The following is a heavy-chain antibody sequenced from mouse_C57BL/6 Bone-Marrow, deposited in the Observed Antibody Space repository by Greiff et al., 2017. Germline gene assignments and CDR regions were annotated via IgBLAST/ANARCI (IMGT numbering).Heavy chain of an antibody. J-gene: IGHJ3*01. D-gene: IGHD2-5*01. CDR2: IGPGSGST. Sequence: QVQLQQSGAELVKPGASVKISCKASGYTFTDYYMNWVKQRPGQGLEWIGKIGPGSGSTYYNQKFKGKATLTADKSSSTAYIQLSSLTSEDSAVYFCAGPYYSKSSWFAYWGQGTLVTVSA. CDR1: GYTFTDYY. CDR3: AGPYYSKSSWFAY. V-gene: IGHV1-77*01.